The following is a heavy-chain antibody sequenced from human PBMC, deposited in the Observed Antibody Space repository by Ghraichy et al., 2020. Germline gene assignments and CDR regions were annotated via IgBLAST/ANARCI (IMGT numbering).Heavy chain of an antibody. CDR1: GFTFSSYA. V-gene: IGHV3-23*01. CDR2: ISGSGGST. D-gene: IGHD6-19*01. J-gene: IGHJ5*02. Sequence: GGSLRLSCAASGFTFSSYAMSWVRQAPGKGLEWVSAISGSGGSTYYADSVKGRFTISRDNSKNTLYLQMNSLRAEDTAVYYCAKGLKKGSGWYSMYNWFDPWGQGTLVTVSS. CDR3: AKGLKKGSGWYSMYNWFDP.